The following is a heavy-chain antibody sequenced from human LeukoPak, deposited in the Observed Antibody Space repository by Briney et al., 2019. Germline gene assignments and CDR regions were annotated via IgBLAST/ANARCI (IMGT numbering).Heavy chain of an antibody. CDR2: IYYSGST. J-gene: IGHJ6*02. V-gene: IGHV4-39*07. D-gene: IGHD2-21*02. Sequence: SETLSLTCTVSGGSISSYYWGWIRQPPGKGLEWIGSIYYSGSTYYNPSLKSRVTISVDTSKNQFSLKLSSVTAADTAVYYCARRIVVVTPDYYGMDVWGQGTTVTVSS. CDR1: GGSISSYY. CDR3: ARRIVVVTPDYYGMDV.